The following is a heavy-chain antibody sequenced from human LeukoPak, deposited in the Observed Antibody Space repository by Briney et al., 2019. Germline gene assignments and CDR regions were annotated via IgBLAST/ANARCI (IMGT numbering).Heavy chain of an antibody. J-gene: IGHJ1*01. CDR2: IYPGDSDT. Sequence: GASLQISCKGSGSSFTTYWIGWVRQLPGKGLEWMGIIYPGDSDTRDSPSFQGQVTISADKSISTAYLQWSSLKASDTAMYYCARPNTRGANEYFHQWGQGALVTVSS. D-gene: IGHD2-8*01. V-gene: IGHV5-51*01. CDR1: GSSFTTYW. CDR3: ARPNTRGANEYFHQ.